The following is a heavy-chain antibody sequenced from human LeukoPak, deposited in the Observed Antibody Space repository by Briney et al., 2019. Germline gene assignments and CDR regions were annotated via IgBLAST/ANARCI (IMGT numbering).Heavy chain of an antibody. CDR3: ARLHSSGWYGGDAFDI. CDR2: MNPNSGNT. D-gene: IGHD6-19*01. CDR1: GYTFTSYD. V-gene: IGHV1-8*01. J-gene: IGHJ3*02. Sequence: GASVKVSCKASGYTFTSYDINWVRQATGQGLEWMGWMNPNSGNTGYAQKFQGRVTMIRNTSISTAYMELSSLRSEDTAVYYCARLHSSGWYGGDAFDIWGQGTMVTVSS.